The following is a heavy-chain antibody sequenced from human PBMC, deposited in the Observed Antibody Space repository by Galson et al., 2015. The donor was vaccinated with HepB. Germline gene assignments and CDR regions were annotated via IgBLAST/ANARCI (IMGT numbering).Heavy chain of an antibody. CDR3: AKVNDDSSGGHYFDY. D-gene: IGHD3-22*01. J-gene: IGHJ4*02. Sequence: SLRLSCAASGFTFSSYAMSWVRQAPGKGLEWVSAISGSGGSTYYADSVKGRFTISRDNSKNTLYLQMNSLRAEDTAVYYCAKVNDDSSGGHYFDYWGQGTLVTVSS. V-gene: IGHV3-23*01. CDR2: ISGSGGST. CDR1: GFTFSSYA.